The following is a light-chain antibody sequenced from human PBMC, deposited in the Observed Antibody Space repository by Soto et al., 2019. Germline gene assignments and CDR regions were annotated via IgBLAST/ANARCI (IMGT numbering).Light chain of an antibody. CDR3: KQSYSSPRFT. V-gene: IGKV1-39*01. Sequence: DIQMTQSPSSLSASVGDRVTITCRASQSISGHLNWYQHKPGKAPELLIYATSTLHIGVPSRFSGSGSGSDFSLTISRLQPEDFATYYCKQSYSSPRFTFGHGTKVDIK. CDR1: QSISGH. CDR2: ATS. J-gene: IGKJ3*01.